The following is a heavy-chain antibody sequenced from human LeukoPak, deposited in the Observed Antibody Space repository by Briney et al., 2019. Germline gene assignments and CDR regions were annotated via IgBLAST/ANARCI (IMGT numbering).Heavy chain of an antibody. J-gene: IGHJ4*02. CDR1: GGTFSSYA. Sequence: ASVKVSCKASGGTFSSYAISWVRQAPGQGLEWMGGIIPIFGTANYAQKFQGRVTITADESTSTAYMELSSLRSEDTAVYYCARDGSQVRGVTMGGPEWGQGTLVTVSS. CDR3: ARDGSQVRGVTMGGPE. V-gene: IGHV1-69*13. D-gene: IGHD3-10*01. CDR2: IIPIFGTA.